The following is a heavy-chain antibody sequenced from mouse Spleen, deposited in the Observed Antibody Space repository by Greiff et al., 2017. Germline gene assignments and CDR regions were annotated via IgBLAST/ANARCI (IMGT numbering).Heavy chain of an antibody. Sequence: EVTLVESGGGLVKPGGSLKLSCAASGFTFSSYTMSWVRQTPAKRLEWVATISSGGGNTYYPDSVKGRFTISRDNARNTLYLQMSSLRSEDTAMYYCARHEGYYSSYYFDYWGQGTTLTVSS. J-gene: IGHJ2*01. CDR1: GFTFSSYT. CDR3: ARHEGYYSSYYFDY. CDR2: ISSGGGNT. D-gene: IGHD2-5*01. V-gene: IGHV5-9*04.